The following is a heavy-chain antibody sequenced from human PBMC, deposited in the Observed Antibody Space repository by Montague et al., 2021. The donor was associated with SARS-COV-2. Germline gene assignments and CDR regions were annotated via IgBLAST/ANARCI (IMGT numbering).Heavy chain of an antibody. V-gene: IGHV2-70*11. CDR3: AREYSSGVYFDY. D-gene: IGHD6-19*01. CDR2: IDWDDDK. Sequence: PALVKPTQTLTLTCTSSGFSLSTSGMCVGWIRQPPGKALEWLARIDWDDDKYYSTSLKTRLTISKDTSKNQVVLTMTNMDPVDTATYYCAREYSSGVYFDYWGQGTLVTVSS. J-gene: IGHJ4*02. CDR1: GFSLSTSGMC.